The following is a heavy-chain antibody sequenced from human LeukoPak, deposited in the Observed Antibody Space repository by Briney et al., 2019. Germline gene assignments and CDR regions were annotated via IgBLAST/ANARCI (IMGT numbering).Heavy chain of an antibody. V-gene: IGHV3-7*01. Sequence: GGSLRLSCAASGFTFSSYWMSWVRRAPGKGLEWVANIKQDGSEKYYVDSVKGRFTISRDNAKNSLYPQMNSLRAEDTAVYYCARCPGWDWFDPWGQGTLVTVSS. D-gene: IGHD1-26*01. CDR1: GFTFSSYW. CDR2: IKQDGSEK. J-gene: IGHJ5*02. CDR3: ARCPGWDWFDP.